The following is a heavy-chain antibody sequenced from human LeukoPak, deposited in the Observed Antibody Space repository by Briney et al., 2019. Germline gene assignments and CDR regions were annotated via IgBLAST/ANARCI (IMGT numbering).Heavy chain of an antibody. D-gene: IGHD4-17*01. CDR3: ARVGVSILGDDAFDI. CDR1: GFTFSSYA. J-gene: IGHJ3*02. CDR2: ISSNGGST. V-gene: IGHV3-64*01. Sequence: GGSLRLSCAASGFTFSSYAMHWVRQAPGKGLEYVSAISSNGGSTYYANSVKGRFTISRDNSKNTLYLQMGSLRAEDMAAYYCARVGVSILGDDAFDIWGQGTMVTVSS.